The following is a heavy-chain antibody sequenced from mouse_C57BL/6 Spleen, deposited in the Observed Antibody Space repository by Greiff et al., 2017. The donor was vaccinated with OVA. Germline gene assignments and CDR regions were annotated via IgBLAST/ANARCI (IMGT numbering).Heavy chain of an antibody. D-gene: IGHD1-1*01. V-gene: IGHV5-17*01. Sequence: EVQLVESGGGLVKPGGSLKLSCAASGFTFSDYGMHWVRQAPEKGLEWVAYISSGSSTIYYADTVKGRFTISRDNAKNTLFLQMTSLRSEDTAMYYCAREFLLVYYYGSSYYFDDWGKGTTLTVSS. CDR2: ISSGSSTI. CDR3: AREFLLVYYYGSSYYFDD. J-gene: IGHJ2*01. CDR1: GFTFSDYG.